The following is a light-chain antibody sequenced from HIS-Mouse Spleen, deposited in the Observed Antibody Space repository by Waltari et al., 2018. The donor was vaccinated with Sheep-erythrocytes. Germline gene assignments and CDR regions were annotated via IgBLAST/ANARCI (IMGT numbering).Light chain of an antibody. CDR2: DVS. Sequence: HSPLTQPRSASGSPGQSLTTHSTGVSSDVGGSNYVHWYHPHPGTAPKLMMYDVSKRPSEVPARFSGAKSHNPASLTISELQAEDEAHYYCCSYAGSYNHVLATGTKLTAL. J-gene: IGLJ1*01. CDR3: CSYAGSYNHV. CDR1: SSDVGGSNY. V-gene: IGLV2-11*01.